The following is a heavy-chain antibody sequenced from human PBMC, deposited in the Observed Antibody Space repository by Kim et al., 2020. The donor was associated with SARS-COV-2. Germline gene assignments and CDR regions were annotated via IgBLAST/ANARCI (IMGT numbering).Heavy chain of an antibody. CDR3: AKNKDYDSSGSGYFDY. CDR2: IWYDGNNK. CDR1: GFTFSSYG. V-gene: IGHV3-33*06. J-gene: IGHJ4*02. D-gene: IGHD3-22*01. Sequence: GGSLRLSCAASGFTFSSYGMHWVRQAPGKGLEWVALIWYDGNNKYYADSVKGRFTISRDNYKNTLYLQMNSLRAEDTAVYYCAKNKDYDSSGSGYFDYWGQGTLVTVSS.